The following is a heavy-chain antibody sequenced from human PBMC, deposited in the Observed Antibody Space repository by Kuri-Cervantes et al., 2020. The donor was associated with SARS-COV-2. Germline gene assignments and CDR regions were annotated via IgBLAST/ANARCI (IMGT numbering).Heavy chain of an antibody. CDR1: GYSFTSYW. Sequence: KVSCKGSGYSFTSYWIGWVRQMPGKGLEWKGIIYPGDSDTRYSPSFQGQVTISADKSISTAFLQWSSLKASDTAMYYCARRAYGEQVDYYYMDVWGKGTTVTVSS. J-gene: IGHJ6*03. CDR3: ARRAYGEQVDYYYMDV. D-gene: IGHD4-17*01. V-gene: IGHV5-51*01. CDR2: IYPGDSDT.